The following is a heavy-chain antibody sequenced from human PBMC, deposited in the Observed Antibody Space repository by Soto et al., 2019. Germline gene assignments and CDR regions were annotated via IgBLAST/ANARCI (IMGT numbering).Heavy chain of an antibody. Sequence: SETLSLTCAVYGGSFIGFYWSWILQPPGKGLEWIGEINHSGSTNYNPSLKSRVTISVDTSKNQFSLKLSSVTAADTAVYYCARGRGENYDFWSGYYGPADYWGQGTLVTVSS. V-gene: IGHV4-34*01. J-gene: IGHJ4*02. CDR2: INHSGST. CDR3: ARGRGENYDFWSGYYGPADY. CDR1: GGSFIGFY. D-gene: IGHD3-3*01.